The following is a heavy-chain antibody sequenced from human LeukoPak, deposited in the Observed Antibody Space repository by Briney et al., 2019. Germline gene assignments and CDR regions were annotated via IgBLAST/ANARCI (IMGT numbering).Heavy chain of an antibody. D-gene: IGHD1-14*01. CDR1: GLTSHDYA. Sequence: GGSLRLSCALSGLTSHDYAMTWVRQAPGKGLEWVSTIVGDSSKTYYAASVRGRFTISRDNSNYALFLHMNSLRAEDTAIYYCAKQPYNYYYLDVWGKGTTVTISS. CDR2: IVGDSSKT. CDR3: AKQPYNYYYLDV. J-gene: IGHJ6*03. V-gene: IGHV3-23*01.